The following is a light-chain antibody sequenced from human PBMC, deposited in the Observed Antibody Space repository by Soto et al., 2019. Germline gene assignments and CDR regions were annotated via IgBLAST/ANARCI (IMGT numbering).Light chain of an antibody. V-gene: IGKV3-20*01. J-gene: IGKJ5*01. Sequence: EIVLTQSPGTLALFPGERATLSCRASQSVTSSYLAWYQQKPGQAPRLLIHGASSRATGIPDRFSCSGSGTDFTLTISRLEPEDFAVYYCQQYDSSPPITFGQGTRLEIK. CDR3: QQYDSSPPIT. CDR2: GAS. CDR1: QSVTSSY.